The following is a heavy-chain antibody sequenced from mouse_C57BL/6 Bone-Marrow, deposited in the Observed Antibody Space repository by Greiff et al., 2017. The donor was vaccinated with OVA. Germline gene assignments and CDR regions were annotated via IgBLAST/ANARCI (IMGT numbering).Heavy chain of an antibody. J-gene: IGHJ2*01. CDR2: ISSGSSTI. CDR1: GFTFSDYG. V-gene: IGHV5-17*01. D-gene: IGHD1-1*01. Sequence: DVMLVESGGGLVKPGGSLKLSCAASGFTFSDYGMHWVRPAPETGLEWVSYISSGSSTIYYADTVTGRFTISRDNATNTLFLLMTSLRSEVPAMFYGARPITSYYYGGDYFDDWGKGTTLTVSS. CDR3: ARPITSYYYGGDYFDD.